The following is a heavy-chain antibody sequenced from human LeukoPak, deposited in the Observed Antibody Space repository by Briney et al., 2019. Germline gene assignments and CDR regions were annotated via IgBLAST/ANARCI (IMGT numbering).Heavy chain of an antibody. Sequence: SETLSLTCTVSAGSISSYYCSWIRQPPGKGVEWIGYIYYSGSTNYNPSLKSRVTISVDTSKNQFSLKVSSVTAADTAVYYCARGAVAGIWGQGTLVTVSS. V-gene: IGHV4-59*08. CDR1: AGSISSYY. CDR3: ARGAVAGI. CDR2: IYYSGST. J-gene: IGHJ4*02. D-gene: IGHD6-13*01.